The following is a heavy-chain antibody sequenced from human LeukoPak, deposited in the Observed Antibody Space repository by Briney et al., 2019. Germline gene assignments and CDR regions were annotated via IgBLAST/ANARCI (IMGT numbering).Heavy chain of an antibody. J-gene: IGHJ4*02. CDR3: ARGVYDSSGYLYYSDY. V-gene: IGHV4-34*01. CDR2: INHSGST. Sequence: SETLSLTCAVYGGSFSGYYWSWIRQPPGKGLEWIGEINHSGSTNYNPSLKSRVTISVDTSKNQFSLKLSSVTAADTAVYYCARGVYDSSGYLYYSDYWGQGTLVTVSS. CDR1: GGSFSGYY. D-gene: IGHD3-22*01.